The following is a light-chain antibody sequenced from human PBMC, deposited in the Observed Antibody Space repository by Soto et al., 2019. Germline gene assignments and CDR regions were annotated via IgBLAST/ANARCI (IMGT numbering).Light chain of an antibody. J-gene: IGKJ1*01. Sequence: DIQMTQSPSTLSASVGDRVTITCRASQSTSTWLAWYQHKPGKAPNLLIYKASSLESGVPSRFSGSGSGTEFTLTISSLQPDGVAAYYCQQYGRYRTFGQGTKVEL. CDR2: KAS. CDR1: QSTSTW. CDR3: QQYGRYRT. V-gene: IGKV1-5*03.